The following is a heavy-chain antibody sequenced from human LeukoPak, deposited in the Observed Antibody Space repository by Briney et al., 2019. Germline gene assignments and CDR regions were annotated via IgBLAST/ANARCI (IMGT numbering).Heavy chain of an antibody. CDR3: AKDTVTTPYDFDY. D-gene: IGHD4-17*01. J-gene: IGHJ4*02. V-gene: IGHV3-74*01. CDR2: VNSDGSNT. Sequence: PGGSLRLSCAASGFTFSSYTMSWVRQAPGKGLVWVSRVNSDGSNTIYADSVKGRFTISRDNAKNTLYLQMNSLRAEDTAVYYCAKDTVTTPYDFDYWGQGTLVTVSS. CDR1: GFTFSSYT.